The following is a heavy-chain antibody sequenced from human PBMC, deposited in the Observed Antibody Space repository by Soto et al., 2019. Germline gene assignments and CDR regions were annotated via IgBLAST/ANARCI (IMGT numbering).Heavy chain of an antibody. CDR3: ARGPSALFSTAAPFDP. J-gene: IGHJ5*02. CDR2: IYYSGST. Sequence: PSETLSLTCTVSGGSISSGGYYWSWIRQHPGKGLEWIGYIYYSGSTYYNPSLKSRVTISVDTSKNQFSLKLSSVTAADTAVYYCARGPSALFSTAAPFDPWGQGTLVTVSS. D-gene: IGHD3-9*01. V-gene: IGHV4-31*03. CDR1: GGSISSGGYY.